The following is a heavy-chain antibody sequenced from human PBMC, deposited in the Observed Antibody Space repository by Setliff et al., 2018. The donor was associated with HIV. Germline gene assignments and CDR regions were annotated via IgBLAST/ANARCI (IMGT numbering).Heavy chain of an antibody. V-gene: IGHV3-7*01. J-gene: IGHJ4*02. CDR1: GFTFSNYW. CDR2: IKQDGSDK. CDR3: ARAWAMQQLVPAY. D-gene: IGHD6-6*01. Sequence: GESLKISCAAFGFTFSNYWMTWVRQAPGKGLEWVANIKQDGSDKYYVDSVKGRFTISRDNAKNSLYLQMNSLRVGDTAIYYCARAWAMQQLVPAYWGQGTLVTVSS.